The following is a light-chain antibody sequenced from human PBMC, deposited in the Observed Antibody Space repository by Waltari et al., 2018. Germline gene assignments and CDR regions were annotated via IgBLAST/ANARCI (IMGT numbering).Light chain of an antibody. CDR3: QQYEDVPYT. V-gene: IGKV1-33*01. J-gene: IGKJ2*01. Sequence: DIQMTQSPSSLSASVGDRVTITCQASQDISSYLIWYQQRPGKAPKLLIYDVSNLESGVPSRFSGGGSGTDFSFTISSLQSEDIATYYCQQYEDVPYTFGQGTKLMIK. CDR1: QDISSY. CDR2: DVS.